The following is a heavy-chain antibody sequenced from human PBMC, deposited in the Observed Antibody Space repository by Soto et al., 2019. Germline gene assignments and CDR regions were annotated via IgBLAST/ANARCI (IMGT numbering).Heavy chain of an antibody. D-gene: IGHD3-3*01. CDR2: IIPKFGTT. CDR3: ATGPLRSRSYYDFWSGYYSYYMDV. V-gene: IGHV1-69*06. J-gene: IGHJ6*03. Sequence: SVKVSCKASGGTFSSYAISWVRQAPGQGLEWMGGIIPKFGTTNYAQKFQGRVTMTEDTSTDTAYMELSSLRSEDTAVYYCATGPLRSRSYYDFWSGYYSYYMDVWGKGTTVTRLL. CDR1: GGTFSSYA.